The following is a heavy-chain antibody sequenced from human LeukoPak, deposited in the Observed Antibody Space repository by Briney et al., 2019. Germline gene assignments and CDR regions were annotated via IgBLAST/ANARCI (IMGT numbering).Heavy chain of an antibody. Sequence: KSSETLSLTCTVSGGSISSYYWSWIRQPPGKGLEWIGYIYYSGSTNYNPSLKGRVTISVDTSKNQFSLKLSSVTAADTAVYYCARGGTIFGPTVGWGQGTLVTVSS. J-gene: IGHJ4*02. CDR1: GGSISSYY. CDR2: IYYSGST. CDR3: ARGGTIFGPTVG. V-gene: IGHV4-59*01. D-gene: IGHD3-3*01.